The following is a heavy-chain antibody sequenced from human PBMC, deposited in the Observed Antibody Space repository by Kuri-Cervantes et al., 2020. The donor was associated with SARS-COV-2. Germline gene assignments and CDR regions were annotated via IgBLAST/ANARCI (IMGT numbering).Heavy chain of an antibody. CDR2: ISSSSSAI. CDR3: ATAVREPFGGY. D-gene: IGHD3-16*01. Sequence: GGSLRLSCAASGFTFGSYAMNWVRQAPGKGLEWVSYISSSSSAIYYPDSVKGRFTMSRDNAKNSLCLQMNSLRAEDTAVYYCATAVREPFGGYWGQGTLVAVSS. CDR1: GFTFGSYA. V-gene: IGHV3-48*01. J-gene: IGHJ4*02.